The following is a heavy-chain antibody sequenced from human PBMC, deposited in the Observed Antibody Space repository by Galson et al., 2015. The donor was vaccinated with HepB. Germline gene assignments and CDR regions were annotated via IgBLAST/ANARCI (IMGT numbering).Heavy chain of an antibody. CDR2: INSDGSST. CDR3: ARVEGYYDFWSGYTPSWFDP. CDR1: GFTFSSYW. V-gene: IGHV3-74*01. Sequence: SLRLSCAASGFTFSSYWMHWVRQAPGKGLVWVSRINSDGSSTSYADSVKGRFTISRDNAKNTLYLQMNSLRAEDTAVYYCARVEGYYDFWSGYTPSWFDPWGQGTLVTVSS. D-gene: IGHD3-3*01. J-gene: IGHJ5*02.